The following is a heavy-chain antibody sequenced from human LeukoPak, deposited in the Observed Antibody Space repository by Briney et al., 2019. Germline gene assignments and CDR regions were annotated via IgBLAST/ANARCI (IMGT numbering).Heavy chain of an antibody. CDR1: GYRFTSYW. Sequence: GESLKISCKGSGYRFTSYWIGWVRQMTGKGLEWMGSIYPGDSDTRYSPSFQGQVTISADKSVSTAYLQWRSLKASDTAMYYCARLITIFGATPHTSSYDYWGQGTLVTVSS. D-gene: IGHD3-3*01. J-gene: IGHJ4*02. CDR3: ARLITIFGATPHTSSYDY. V-gene: IGHV5-51*01. CDR2: IYPGDSDT.